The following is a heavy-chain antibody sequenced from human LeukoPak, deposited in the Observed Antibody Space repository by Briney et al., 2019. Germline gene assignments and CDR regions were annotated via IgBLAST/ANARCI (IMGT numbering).Heavy chain of an antibody. V-gene: IGHV1-2*02. D-gene: IGHD3-10*01. Sequence: ASVQVSCKASGYTFTGYYMQWVRLAPGQGLEWVGWINPKSGGTNYAQKYQGRVTMTRDTSISTAYMELSRLRSDDTAVYYCARERFGELLPTYYFDYWGQGTLVTVSS. CDR1: GYTFTGYY. CDR2: INPKSGGT. CDR3: ARERFGELLPTYYFDY. J-gene: IGHJ4*02.